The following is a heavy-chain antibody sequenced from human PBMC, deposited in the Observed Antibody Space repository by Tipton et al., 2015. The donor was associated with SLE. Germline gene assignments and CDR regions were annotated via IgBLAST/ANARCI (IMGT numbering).Heavy chain of an antibody. V-gene: IGHV3-48*01. J-gene: IGHJ1*01. CDR1: GFPFSSYN. CDR3: TTESDGVMEC. Sequence: SLRLSCAASGFPFSSYNMNWVRQAPGKGLEWLSYISSSSTTIYYADSVKGRFTISRDNAKNTLYLQMNSLRAEDTAVYYCTTESDGVMECWGQGALVTVSS. D-gene: IGHD2-21*01. CDR2: ISSSSTTI.